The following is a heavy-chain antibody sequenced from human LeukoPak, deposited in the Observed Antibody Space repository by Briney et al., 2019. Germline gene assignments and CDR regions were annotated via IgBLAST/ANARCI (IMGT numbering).Heavy chain of an antibody. CDR2: ISSSGSTI. CDR3: ARSNGLGVRGVILVYYFDY. J-gene: IGHJ4*02. D-gene: IGHD3-10*01. CDR1: GFTSSSYE. Sequence: GGSLRLSCAASGFTSSSYEMNWVRQAPGKGLEWVSYISSSGSTIYYADSVRGRFTISRDNAKNSLYLQMNSLRAEDTAVYYCARSNGLGVRGVILVYYFDYWGQGTLVTVSS. V-gene: IGHV3-48*03.